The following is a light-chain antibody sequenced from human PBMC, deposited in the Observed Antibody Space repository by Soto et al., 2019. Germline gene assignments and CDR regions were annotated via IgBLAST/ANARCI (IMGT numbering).Light chain of an antibody. J-gene: IGKJ4*01. CDR2: AAS. CDR3: PQLNSYRLT. V-gene: IGKV1-9*01. CDR1: QGISSY. Sequence: IQLTQSPSSLSASVGDRVTITCRASQGISSYLDWYQQKPGKAPKLLIYAASTLQSGVPSRFSSSGSGTDFTITISSLHPEDFETYYLPQLNSYRLTLEGGTKVEIK.